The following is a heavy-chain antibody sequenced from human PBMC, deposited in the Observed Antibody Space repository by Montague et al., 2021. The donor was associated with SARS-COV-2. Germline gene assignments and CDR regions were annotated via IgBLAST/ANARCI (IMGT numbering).Heavy chain of an antibody. Sequence: SETLSLTCTVSGGSISSSSYYWGWIRQPPGKGLEWIGSIYYSGSTYYKPSLKSRVTISVDTSKNQFSLKLSSVTAADTAVYYCARHPHQQISIFGVVWEGNGFDPWGQGTLVTVSS. D-gene: IGHD3-3*01. V-gene: IGHV4-39*01. CDR3: ARHPHQQISIFGVVWEGNGFDP. CDR2: IYYSGST. CDR1: GGSISSSSYY. J-gene: IGHJ5*02.